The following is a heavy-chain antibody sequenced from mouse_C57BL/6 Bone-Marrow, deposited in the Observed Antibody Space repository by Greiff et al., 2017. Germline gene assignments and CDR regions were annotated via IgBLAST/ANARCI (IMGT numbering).Heavy chain of an antibody. D-gene: IGHD2-1*01. CDR1: GYSITSGYY. CDR3: ARGGLMGNYCYWYFDV. J-gene: IGHJ1*03. CDR2: ISYDGSN. V-gene: IGHV3-6*01. Sequence: EVKLQESGPGLVKPSQSLSLTCSVTGYSITSGYYWNWIRQFPGNKLEWMGYISYDGSNNYNPSLKNRISITRDTSKNQFFLKLNSVTTEDTATYYCARGGLMGNYCYWYFDVWGTGTTVTVSS.